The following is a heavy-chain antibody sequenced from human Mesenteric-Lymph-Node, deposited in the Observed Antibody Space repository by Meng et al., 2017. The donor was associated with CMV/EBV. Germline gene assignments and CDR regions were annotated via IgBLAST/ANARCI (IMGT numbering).Heavy chain of an antibody. CDR1: GFTFSDYY. J-gene: IGHJ6*02. CDR3: ARDDCSSTSCYYYYGMDV. V-gene: IGHV3-11*04. Sequence: SLKISCAASGFTFSDYYMSWIRQAPGKGLEWVSYISSSGSTIYYADSVKGRFTISRDNAKNSLYLQMNSLRAEDTAVYYCARDDCSSTSCYYYYGMDVWGQGTTVTVSS. CDR2: ISSSGSTI. D-gene: IGHD2-2*01.